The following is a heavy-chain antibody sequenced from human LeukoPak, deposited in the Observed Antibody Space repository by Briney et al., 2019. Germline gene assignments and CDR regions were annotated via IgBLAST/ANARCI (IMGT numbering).Heavy chain of an antibody. Sequence: PGGSLRLSCATSGFTFSHYGMHWVRQAPGKGLEWVAVIRSDGTDKYYGDSVKGRFTISRDNSKNTVYLQMNCLRVEDTAVYYCAKDAQRGFDFSNSLESWGQGTLVTVSS. J-gene: IGHJ4*02. CDR3: AKDAQRGFDFSNSLES. CDR2: IRSDGTDK. D-gene: IGHD4-11*01. CDR1: GFTFSHYG. V-gene: IGHV3-33*06.